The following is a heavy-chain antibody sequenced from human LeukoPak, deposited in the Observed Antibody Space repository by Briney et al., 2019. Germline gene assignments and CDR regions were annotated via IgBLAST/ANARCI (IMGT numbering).Heavy chain of an antibody. CDR2: ISWNSGSI. J-gene: IGHJ4*02. D-gene: IGHD6-13*01. V-gene: IGHV3-9*01. CDR1: GFTFDDYA. CDR3: AKDSIAAAGYQHYYFDY. Sequence: GRSLRLSCAASGFTFDDYAMPWVRQAPGKGLEWVSGISWNSGSIGYADSVKGRFTISRDNAKNSLYLQMNSLRAEDTALYYCAKDSIAAAGYQHYYFDYWGQGTLVTVSS.